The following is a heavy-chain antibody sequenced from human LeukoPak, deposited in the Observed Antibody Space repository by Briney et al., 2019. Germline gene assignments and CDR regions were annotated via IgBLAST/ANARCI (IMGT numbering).Heavy chain of an antibody. CDR2: ISAYNGNT. Sequence: ASVKVSCKASGYTFTSYGISWVRQAPRQGLEWMGWISAYNGNTNYAQKLQGRVTMTTDTSTSTAYMELRSLRSDDTAVYYCARTNILLYGDQTNWFDPWGQGTLVTVSS. D-gene: IGHD4-17*01. V-gene: IGHV1-18*01. CDR1: GYTFTSYG. J-gene: IGHJ5*02. CDR3: ARTNILLYGDQTNWFDP.